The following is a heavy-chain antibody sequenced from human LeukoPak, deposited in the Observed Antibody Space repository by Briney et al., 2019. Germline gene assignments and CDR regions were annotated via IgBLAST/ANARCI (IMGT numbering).Heavy chain of an antibody. D-gene: IGHD6-6*01. Sequence: GRSLRLSSAASGFTFSSYAMHWVRQAPGKGLEWVAVISYDGSNKYYADSVKGRFTISRDNSKNTLYLQMNSLRAEDTAVYYCARDGLQLVGYYGMDVWGQGTTVTVSS. J-gene: IGHJ6*02. V-gene: IGHV3-30-3*01. CDR1: GFTFSSYA. CDR2: ISYDGSNK. CDR3: ARDGLQLVGYYGMDV.